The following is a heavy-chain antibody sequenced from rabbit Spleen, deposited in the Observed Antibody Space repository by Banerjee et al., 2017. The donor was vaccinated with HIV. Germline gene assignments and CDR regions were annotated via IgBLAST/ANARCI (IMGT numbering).Heavy chain of an antibody. CDR1: GFSFSSSYW. J-gene: IGHJ4*01. CDR2: IDAGSSGST. Sequence: QSLEESGGDLVKPGASLTLTCTASGFSFSSSYWICWVRQAPGKGLEWIACIDAGSSGSTYYASWAKGRFTISKTSSTTVTLQMTSLTAADTATYFCARDAASATYGWDYFNVWGPGTLVTVS. CDR3: ARDAASATYGWDYFNV. D-gene: IGHD6-1*01. V-gene: IGHV1S40*01.